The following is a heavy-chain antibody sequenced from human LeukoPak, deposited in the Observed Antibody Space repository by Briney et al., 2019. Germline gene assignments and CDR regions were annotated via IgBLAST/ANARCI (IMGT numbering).Heavy chain of an antibody. Sequence: ASVKVSCKASGYTFTDYYMHWVRQAPGQGLEWMGRINPNSGGTNYAQKFQGRVTMTRDTSISTAYMELSRLRSDDTAVYYCARDPSSGVGATMWGQGTLVTVSS. D-gene: IGHD1-26*01. V-gene: IGHV1-2*06. J-gene: IGHJ4*02. CDR3: ARDPSSGVGATM. CDR2: INPNSGGT. CDR1: GYTFTDYY.